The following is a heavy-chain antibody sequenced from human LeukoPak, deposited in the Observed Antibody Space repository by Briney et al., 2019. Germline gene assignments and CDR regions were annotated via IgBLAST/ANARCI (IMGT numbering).Heavy chain of an antibody. D-gene: IGHD6-19*01. J-gene: IGHJ4*02. CDR2: ISSSSSTI. Sequence: PGGSLRLSCAASGFTFSSYSMNWVRQAPGKGLEWVSYISSSSSTIYYADSVKGRFTISRDNAKNSLYLQMNSLRAEDTAVYYCARDYGQWLVQRGFDYWGQGTLVTVSS. CDR1: GFTFSSYS. CDR3: ARDYGQWLVQRGFDY. V-gene: IGHV3-48*01.